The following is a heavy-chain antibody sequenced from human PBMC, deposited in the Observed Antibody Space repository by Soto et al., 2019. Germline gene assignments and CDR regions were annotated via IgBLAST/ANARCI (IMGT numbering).Heavy chain of an antibody. CDR3: ARFNSYFDL. V-gene: IGHV4-59*01. J-gene: IGHJ2*01. Sequence: QVQLQESGPGLVKPSETLSLTCTVSGGSISSYYWSWIRQPPGKGLEWIGYIYYRGSTNYNPSLKSRVTISVDTSKNQFSLKLSSVTAADTAMYYCARFNSYFDLWGRGTLVTVSS. CDR2: IYYRGST. CDR1: GGSISSYY.